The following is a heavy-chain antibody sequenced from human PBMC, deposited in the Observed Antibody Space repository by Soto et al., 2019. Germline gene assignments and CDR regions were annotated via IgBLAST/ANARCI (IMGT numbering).Heavy chain of an antibody. CDR3: AKDRPGYCSSTSCYAEGDAFDI. Sequence: GGSLGLSCAASGFTFSSYAMGGVRQAPGKGLEWVSAISGSGGSTYYADSVKGRFTISRDNSKNTLYLQMNSLRAEDTAVYYCAKDRPGYCSSTSCYAEGDAFDIWGQGTMVTVSS. CDR1: GFTFSSYA. J-gene: IGHJ3*02. CDR2: ISGSGGST. V-gene: IGHV3-23*01. D-gene: IGHD2-2*01.